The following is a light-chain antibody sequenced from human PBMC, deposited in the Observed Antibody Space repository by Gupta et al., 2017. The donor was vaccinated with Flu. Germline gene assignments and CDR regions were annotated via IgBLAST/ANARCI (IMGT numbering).Light chain of an antibody. CDR3: SSYTSSSSVV. J-gene: IGLJ2*01. CDR1: SSDVGGYNY. V-gene: IGLV2-14*01. Sequence: QSALTPPASVSGSPGQSITISCTGTSSDVGGYNYVSWYQQHPGKAHKLMIYEVSKRPAGVSNRFSGSKSGNTASLTISGLQAEDEADYYCSSYTSSSSVVFGGGTKLTVL. CDR2: EVS.